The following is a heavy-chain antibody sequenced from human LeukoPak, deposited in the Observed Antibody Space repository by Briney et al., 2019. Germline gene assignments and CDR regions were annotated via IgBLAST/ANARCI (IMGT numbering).Heavy chain of an antibody. CDR1: GGSISSTSYF. CDR2: IDYSGIT. Sequence: PSETLSLTCSVSGGSISSTSYFWTWIRQHPGKGLEWIGHIDYSGITQYNPSLKSRGALSLDTSKNQFSLKVTSVTAADTAVYYCARIGVNSKGYHFDSWGQGTLVTVSS. D-gene: IGHD3-10*01. CDR3: ARIGVNSKGYHFDS. J-gene: IGHJ4*02. V-gene: IGHV4-31*03.